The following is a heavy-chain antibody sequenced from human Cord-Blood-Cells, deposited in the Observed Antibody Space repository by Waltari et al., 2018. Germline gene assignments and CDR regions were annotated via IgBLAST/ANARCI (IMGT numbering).Heavy chain of an antibody. CDR1: GYTFTSSG. D-gene: IGHD3-3*01. J-gene: IGHJ3*02. V-gene: IGHV1-18*01. CDR2: ISAYNGNT. CDR3: ARDIGFWSGYHNPGAFDI. Sequence: QVQLVQSGAEVKKPGASVKVSCKASGYTFTSSGISWVRQAPGQGLEWMGWISAYNGNTNYAQKLQGRVTMTTDTSTSTAYMELRSLRSDDTAVYHCARDIGFWSGYHNPGAFDIWGQGTMVTVSS.